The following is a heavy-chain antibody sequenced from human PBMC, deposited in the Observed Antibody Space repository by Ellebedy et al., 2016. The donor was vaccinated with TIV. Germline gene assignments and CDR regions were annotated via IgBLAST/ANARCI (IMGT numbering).Heavy chain of an antibody. CDR3: ARHGSTIPALRLRNY. D-gene: IGHD6-6*01. CDR2: IYYSGNT. V-gene: IGHV4-39*01. CDR1: GGSISSSSHY. J-gene: IGHJ4*02. Sequence: MPSETLSLTCTVSGGSISSSSHYWAWIRQPPGKGLEWIGTIYYSGNTYHNPSLKSRVTISVDTSKNQISLNLSSVTAADTAVYYCARHGSTIPALRLRNYWGQGTLVTVSS.